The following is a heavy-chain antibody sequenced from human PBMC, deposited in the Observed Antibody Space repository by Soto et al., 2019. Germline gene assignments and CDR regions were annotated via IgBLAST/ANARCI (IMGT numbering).Heavy chain of an antibody. Sequence: QVQLVQSGAEVKKPGASVRVSCKASGYTFTKFDINWVRQATGQGIEWMGWMNPNSGNTGYAQKFQDRVTMTRNTSITTAYMELSTLRSEDTAVYYCVRGDYGDYSHWFDPWGQGTLVTVSS. J-gene: IGHJ5*02. CDR3: VRGDYGDYSHWFDP. V-gene: IGHV1-8*01. CDR1: GYTFTKFD. CDR2: MNPNSGNT. D-gene: IGHD4-17*01.